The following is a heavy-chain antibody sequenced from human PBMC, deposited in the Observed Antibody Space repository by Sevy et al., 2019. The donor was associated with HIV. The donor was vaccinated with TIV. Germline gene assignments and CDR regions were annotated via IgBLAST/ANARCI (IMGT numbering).Heavy chain of an antibody. CDR2: ISSSSSYI. CDR3: ARDAALSNYYDSSGYPNAFDI. V-gene: IGHV3-21*01. D-gene: IGHD3-22*01. CDR1: GFSFDSYG. J-gene: IGHJ3*02. Sequence: GGSLRLSCAVSGFSFDSYGMTWVRQAPGKGLEWVSSISSSSSYIYYADSVKGRFTISRDNAKNSLYLQMNSLRAEDTAVYYCARDAALSNYYDSSGYPNAFDIWGQGTMVTVSS.